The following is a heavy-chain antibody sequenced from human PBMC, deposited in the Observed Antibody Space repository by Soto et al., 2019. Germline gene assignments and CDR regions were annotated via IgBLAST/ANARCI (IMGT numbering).Heavy chain of an antibody. J-gene: IGHJ3*02. CDR1: GFTFSSYS. V-gene: IGHV3-21*01. Sequence: EVQLVESGGGLVKPGGSLRLSCAASGFTFSSYSMNWVRQAPGKGLEWVSSISSSSSYIYYADSLKGRFTISRDNAKNSLYLQMNSLRAEDTAVYYCARGQGSGYPGDGAFDISGQGTMVTVSS. D-gene: IGHD5-12*01. CDR2: ISSSSSYI. CDR3: ARGQGSGYPGDGAFDI.